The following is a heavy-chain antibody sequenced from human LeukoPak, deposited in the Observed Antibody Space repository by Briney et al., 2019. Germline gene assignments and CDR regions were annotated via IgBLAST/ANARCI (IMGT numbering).Heavy chain of an antibody. D-gene: IGHD1-26*01. Sequence: KPSETLSLTCTVSGGSISSSSYYWGWIRQPPGKGLEWIGSIYYSGSTYYNPSLKSRVTISVDTSKNQFSLKLSSVTAADTAVYYCARLGGSYLPFDPWGQGTLVTVSS. V-gene: IGHV4-39*01. CDR3: ARLGGSYLPFDP. J-gene: IGHJ5*02. CDR2: IYYSGST. CDR1: GGSISSSSYY.